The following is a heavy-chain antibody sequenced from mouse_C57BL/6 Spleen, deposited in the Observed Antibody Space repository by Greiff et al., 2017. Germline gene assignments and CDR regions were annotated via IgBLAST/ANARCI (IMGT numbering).Heavy chain of an antibody. CDR1: GYAFTNYL. D-gene: IGHD2-5*01. Sequence: VQLQQSGAELVRPGTSVKVSCKASGYAFTNYLIEWVKQRPGQGLEWIGVINPGSGGTNYNEKFKGKATLTADKSSSTAYMQLSSLTSEDSAVYFCASYSNYDYYAMDYWGQGTSVTVSS. CDR2: INPGSGGT. CDR3: ASYSNYDYYAMDY. J-gene: IGHJ4*01. V-gene: IGHV1-54*01.